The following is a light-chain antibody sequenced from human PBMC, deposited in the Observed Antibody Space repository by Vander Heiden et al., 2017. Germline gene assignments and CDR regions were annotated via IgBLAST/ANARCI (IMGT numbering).Light chain of an antibody. CDR3: QQYDTLLS. CDR2: DAS. V-gene: IGKV1-33*01. Sequence: DIQMTQSPSSLSASVGDSVTITCHASQDISTDLNWYQQKPGKAPKRLIYDASDLVTGVPSRFSGRGSGTRFSFSINSLQPEDVATYYCQQYDTLLSFGGGTKVELK. CDR1: QDISTD. J-gene: IGKJ4*01.